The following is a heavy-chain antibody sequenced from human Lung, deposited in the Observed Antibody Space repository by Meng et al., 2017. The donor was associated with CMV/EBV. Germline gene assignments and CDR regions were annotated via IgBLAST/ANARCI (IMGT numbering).Heavy chain of an antibody. CDR1: GFTFDDYA. Sequence: GESXKISCAASGFTFDDYAMVWVRQVPGKGLQWLSLITWEGDSTYYADSVKGRFSIPRDNNKTFLYLQMNSLSSDDTALYYCAKGASHYSLGTYYNGYVDYWXQGTLVTVSS. CDR3: AKGASHYSLGTYYNGYVDY. J-gene: IGHJ4*02. V-gene: IGHV3-43D*03. D-gene: IGHD3-10*01. CDR2: ITWEGDST.